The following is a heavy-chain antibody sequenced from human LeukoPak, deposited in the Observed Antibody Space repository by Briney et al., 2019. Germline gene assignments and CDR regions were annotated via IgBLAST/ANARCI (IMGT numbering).Heavy chain of an antibody. V-gene: IGHV1-2*02. Sequence: ASVKLSCNASGYTFTGYYMHWVRQAPAQGLEWMGWINPNSGGTNYAQHFPDRVTMTRDTSINTAYMELSRLRSDDTAVYYCARDGIAVADNYYYYGMDVWGQGTTVTVSS. CDR2: INPNSGGT. CDR1: GYTFTGYY. J-gene: IGHJ6*02. CDR3: ARDGIAVADNYYYYGMDV. D-gene: IGHD6-19*01.